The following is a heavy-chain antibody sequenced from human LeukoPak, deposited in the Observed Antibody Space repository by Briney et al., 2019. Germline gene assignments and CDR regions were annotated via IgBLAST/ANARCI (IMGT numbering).Heavy chain of an antibody. CDR3: AKDRSSSWPYYYYYGMDV. D-gene: IGHD6-13*01. Sequence: GRSLRLSCAASGFTFSSYGMHWVRQAPGKGLEWVAVISYDGSNKYYADSVKGRFTISRDNSKNTLYLQMNSLRAEDTAVYYCAKDRSSSWPYYYYYGMDVWGQGTTVTVSS. J-gene: IGHJ6*02. CDR2: ISYDGSNK. CDR1: GFTFSSYG. V-gene: IGHV3-30*18.